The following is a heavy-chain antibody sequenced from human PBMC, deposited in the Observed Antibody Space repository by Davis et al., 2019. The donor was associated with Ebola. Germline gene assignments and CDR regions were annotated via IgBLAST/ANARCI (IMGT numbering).Heavy chain of an antibody. CDR1: GYSFFSYW. D-gene: IGHD3-3*01. J-gene: IGHJ4*02. Sequence: GESLKISCTGSGYSFFSYWISWVRQTPGKGLEWMGTIHPSISYTNYGPSFGGHVTITADTSISTAYLQWNRLKASDTARYYCARHYTSKFESDYWGQGTVVSVSS. CDR3: ARHYTSKFESDY. V-gene: IGHV5-10-1*01. CDR2: IHPSISYT.